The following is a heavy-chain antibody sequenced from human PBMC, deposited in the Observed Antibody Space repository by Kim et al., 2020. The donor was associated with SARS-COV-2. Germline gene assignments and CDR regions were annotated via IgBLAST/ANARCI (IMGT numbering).Heavy chain of an antibody. D-gene: IGHD3-22*01. Sequence: SETLSLTCTVSGGSISSSSYYWGWIRQPPGKGLEWIGSIYYSGSTYYNPSLKSRVTISVDTSKNQFSLKLSSVTAADTAVYYCARLYYDRSYFDYWGQGTLVTVSS. CDR2: IYYSGST. CDR3: ARLYYDRSYFDY. J-gene: IGHJ4*02. V-gene: IGHV4-39*01. CDR1: GGSISSSSYY.